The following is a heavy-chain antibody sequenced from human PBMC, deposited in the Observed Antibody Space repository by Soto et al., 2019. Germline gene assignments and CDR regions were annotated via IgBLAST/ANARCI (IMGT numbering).Heavy chain of an antibody. CDR3: ARDPGAYCGGDCRTFDY. D-gene: IGHD2-21*02. CDR2: ISYDGSNK. Sequence: QVQLVESGGGVVQPGRSLRLSCAASGFTFSSYAMHWVRQAPGKGLEWVAVISYDGSNKYYADSVKGRFTISRDNSKNPLYVQMNSLKAGDTAVYYCARDPGAYCGGDCRTFDYWGQGTQVTVCS. V-gene: IGHV3-30-3*01. CDR1: GFTFSSYA. J-gene: IGHJ4*02.